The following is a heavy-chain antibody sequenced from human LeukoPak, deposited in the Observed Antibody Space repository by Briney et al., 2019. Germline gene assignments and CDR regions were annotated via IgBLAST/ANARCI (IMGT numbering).Heavy chain of an antibody. J-gene: IGHJ4*02. CDR3: ARGPNYGGNSKDFDY. CDR1: GGSFSSYY. Sequence: SETLSLTCAVYGGSFSSYYWSWIRQPPGKGLEWIGEINHSGSTNYYPSLKSRVTISVDPSKSQCSLKLSSVTAADTAVYYCARGPNYGGNSKDFDYWGRGTLVTVSS. V-gene: IGHV4-34*01. CDR2: INHSGST. D-gene: IGHD4-23*01.